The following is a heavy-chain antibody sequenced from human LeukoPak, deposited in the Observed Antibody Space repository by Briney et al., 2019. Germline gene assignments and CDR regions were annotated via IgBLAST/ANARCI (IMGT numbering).Heavy chain of an antibody. J-gene: IGHJ4*02. CDR2: IWHDGSSE. V-gene: IGHV3-33*01. CDR3: ARDRLSSSQNNYIDY. D-gene: IGHD6-13*01. Sequence: GSLRLSCAASGFTFTTYGMHWVRQAPGKGLEWVALIWHDGSSEYYAESVKGRFSISRDTSKNTVYLQVNSLRAEDTAMYHCARDRLSSSQNNYIDYWGQGTLVTVSS. CDR1: GFTFTTYG.